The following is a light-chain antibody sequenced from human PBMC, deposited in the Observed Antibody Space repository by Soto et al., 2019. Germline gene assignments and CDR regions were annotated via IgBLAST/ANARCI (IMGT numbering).Light chain of an antibody. CDR1: SSDVGSYNY. J-gene: IGLJ3*02. V-gene: IGLV2-14*01. CDR3: SSYTTSLTHLV. CDR2: DVS. Sequence: QSALTQPASVSGSPGQSITISCTGTSSDVGSYNYVSWYQQYPGKAPKLMIYDVSNRPSGVSYRFSGSKSGNTASLTISGLQAEDEADYYCSSYTTSLTHLVFGGGTKLTVL.